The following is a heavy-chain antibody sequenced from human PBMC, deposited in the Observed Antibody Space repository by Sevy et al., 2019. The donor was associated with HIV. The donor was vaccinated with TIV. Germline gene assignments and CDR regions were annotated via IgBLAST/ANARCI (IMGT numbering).Heavy chain of an antibody. CDR2: IIPIFGTA. V-gene: IGHV1-69*13. CDR3: ARVPNVLRFLEWRGDWFDP. Sequence: ASVKVSCKASGGTFSSYAISWVRQAPGQGLEWMGGIIPIFGTANYAQKFQGRVTITADEPTSTAYMELSSLRSEDTAVYYCARVPNVLRFLEWRGDWFDPWGQGTLVTVSS. D-gene: IGHD3-3*01. J-gene: IGHJ5*02. CDR1: GGTFSSYA.